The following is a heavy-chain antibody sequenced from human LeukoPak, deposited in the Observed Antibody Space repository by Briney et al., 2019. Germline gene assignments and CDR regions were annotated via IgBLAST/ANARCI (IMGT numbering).Heavy chain of an antibody. CDR2: IYSGGST. Sequence: GGSLRLSCAASGFTVSSNYMSWVRQAPGKGLEWVSVIYSGGSTYYADSVKGRFTISRDNSKNTLYLQMNSLRAEDTAVYYCAKDDRPNKGILRFLEWNREYYFDYWGQGTLVTVSS. J-gene: IGHJ4*02. D-gene: IGHD3-3*01. V-gene: IGHV3-53*01. CDR1: GFTVSSNY. CDR3: AKDDRPNKGILRFLEWNREYYFDY.